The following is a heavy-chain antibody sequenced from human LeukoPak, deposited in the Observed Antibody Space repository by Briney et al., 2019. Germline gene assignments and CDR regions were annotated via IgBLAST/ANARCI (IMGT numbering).Heavy chain of an antibody. Sequence: GGSLRLSCAASGFTFSTYSMNWVRQAPGKGLEWVSDISSTSSVTNYADSVKGRFTISRDNAKNSLYLQMNSLRVEDTAVYYCARDLGATIFDFDYWGQGTLVTVSS. J-gene: IGHJ4*02. D-gene: IGHD1-26*01. V-gene: IGHV3-48*01. CDR1: GFTFSTYS. CDR3: ARDLGATIFDFDY. CDR2: ISSTSSVT.